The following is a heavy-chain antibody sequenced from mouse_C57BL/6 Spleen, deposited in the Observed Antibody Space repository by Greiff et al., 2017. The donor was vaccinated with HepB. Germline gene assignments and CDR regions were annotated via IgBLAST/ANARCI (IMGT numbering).Heavy chain of an antibody. J-gene: IGHJ2*01. Sequence: QVQLQQSGPELVKPGASVTISCKASGYAFSSSWMNWVKQRPGKGLEWIGRIYPGDGDTNYNGKFKGKATLTADKSSSTAYMQLSSLTSEDSAVYFCARWGGSFDYWGQGTTLTVSS. V-gene: IGHV1-82*01. CDR1: GYAFSSSW. CDR3: ARWGGSFDY. CDR2: IYPGDGDT.